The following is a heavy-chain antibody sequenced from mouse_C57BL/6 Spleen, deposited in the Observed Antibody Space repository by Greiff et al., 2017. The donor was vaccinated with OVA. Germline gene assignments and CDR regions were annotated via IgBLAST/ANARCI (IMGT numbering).Heavy chain of an antibody. CDR2: IDPSDSYT. V-gene: IGHV1-50*01. D-gene: IGHD2-4*01. Sequence: QVQLQQPGAELVKPGASVTLSCKASGYTFTSYWMQWVKQRPGQGLEWIGEIDPSDSYTNYNQKFKGKATLTVDTSSSTAYMQLSSLTSEDAAVYYCANYDGYFDVWGTGTTVTVSS. J-gene: IGHJ1*03. CDR3: ANYDGYFDV. CDR1: GYTFTSYW.